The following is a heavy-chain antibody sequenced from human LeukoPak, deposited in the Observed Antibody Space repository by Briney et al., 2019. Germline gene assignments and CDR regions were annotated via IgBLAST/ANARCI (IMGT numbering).Heavy chain of an antibody. CDR3: ARHGGGNTDMVNRYFDF. V-gene: IGHV4-38-2*02. CDR2: VYHGGNT. D-gene: IGHD5-18*01. J-gene: IGHJ4*02. CDR1: GYSISNGYY. Sequence: ASETLSLTCTVSGYSISNGYYWGWIRQPPGKGLEFIGSVYHGGNTYYKASLKSRVTISLDTSKNQFSLRLTSVTAADTAIYYCARHGGGNTDMVNRYFDFWGLGYLVPVSS.